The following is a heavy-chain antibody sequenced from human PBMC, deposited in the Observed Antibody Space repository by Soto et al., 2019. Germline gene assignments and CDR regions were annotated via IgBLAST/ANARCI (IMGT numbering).Heavy chain of an antibody. CDR1: VSTFSGYA. J-gene: IGHJ6*02. V-gene: IGHV1-69*13. Sequence: GAALKVSCKASVSTFSGYAISGVRQAPGQGLEWMGGIIPIFGTANYAQKFQGRVTITADESTSTAYMELRSLRSDDTAVYYCARVGCISTSCRDYGMDVWGQGTTVTVSS. D-gene: IGHD2-2*01. CDR3: ARVGCISTSCRDYGMDV. CDR2: IIPIFGTA.